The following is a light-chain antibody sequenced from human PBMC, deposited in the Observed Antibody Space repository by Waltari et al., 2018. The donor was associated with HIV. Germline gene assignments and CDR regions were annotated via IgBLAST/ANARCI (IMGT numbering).Light chain of an antibody. CDR1: RTVLYHCDTPNY. J-gene: IGKJ4*01. V-gene: IGKV4-1*01. Sequence: DIVMTQSPDSLAVHLGETVTINHKSSRTVLYHCDTPNYLAWYQHNVRKARRVLISWASTRAVMVPSSTPALGVPERFSGSGSGTNFSLTISGLQEDDVAIYYCQQYYSLPPTFGGGTRVERK. CDR3: QQYYSLPPT. CDR2: WAS.